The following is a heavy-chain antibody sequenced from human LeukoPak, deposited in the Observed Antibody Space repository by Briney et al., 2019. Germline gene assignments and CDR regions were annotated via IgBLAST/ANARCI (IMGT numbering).Heavy chain of an antibody. CDR1: GFTFSDYW. J-gene: IGHJ4*02. CDR3: ARDIPSGFYTPDY. Sequence: PGGSLRLSCVASGFTFSDYWMSWVRQAPGMGLEWVANIEIDGDEKNYVDSVKGRFTISRDNARNSLYLQMSSLRVEDTAVYYCARDIPSGFYTPDYWGRGTLVTVSS. V-gene: IGHV3-7*01. D-gene: IGHD5-12*01. CDR2: IEIDGDEK.